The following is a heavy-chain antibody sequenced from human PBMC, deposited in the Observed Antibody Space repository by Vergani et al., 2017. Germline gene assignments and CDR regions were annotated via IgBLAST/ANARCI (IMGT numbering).Heavy chain of an antibody. CDR2: INAGNGNT. Sequence: QVQLVQSGAEVKKPGASVKVSCKASGYTFTSYAMHWVRQAPGQRLEWMGWINAGNGNTKYSQKFQGRVTITRDTSASTAYMELSSLRSEDTAVYYWAREGFYDYVWGSYRLRGGYYFDYWAQGTLVTVSS. D-gene: IGHD3-16*02. J-gene: IGHJ4*02. CDR3: AREGFYDYVWGSYRLRGGYYFDY. V-gene: IGHV1-3*01. CDR1: GYTFTSYA.